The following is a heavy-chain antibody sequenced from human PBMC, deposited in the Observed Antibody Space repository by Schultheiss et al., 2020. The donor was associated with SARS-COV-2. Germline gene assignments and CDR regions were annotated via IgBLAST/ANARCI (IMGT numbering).Heavy chain of an antibody. CDR2: IKQDGSEK. D-gene: IGHD6-13*01. CDR1: GFTFSSYS. J-gene: IGHJ4*02. Sequence: GGSLRLSCAASGFTFSSYSMNWVRQAPGKGLEWVANIKQDGSEKYYVDSVKGRFTISRDNSKNTLYLQMNSLRAEDTAVYYCAKDQGYSSSGVLDYWGQGTLVTVSS. CDR3: AKDQGYSSSGVLDY. V-gene: IGHV3-7*03.